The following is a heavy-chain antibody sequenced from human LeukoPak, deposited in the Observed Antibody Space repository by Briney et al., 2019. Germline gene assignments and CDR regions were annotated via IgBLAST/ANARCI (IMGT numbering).Heavy chain of an antibody. CDR2: IYYSGST. J-gene: IGHJ5*02. Sequence: SETLSLTCTVSGGSISSYYWSWIRQPPGKGLEWIGYIYYSGSTYYNPSLKSRVTISVDTSKNQFSLKLSSVTAADTAVYYCARGPSNYGWFDPWGQGTLVTVSS. CDR3: ARGPSNYGWFDP. D-gene: IGHD4-11*01. CDR1: GGSISSYY. V-gene: IGHV4-59*12.